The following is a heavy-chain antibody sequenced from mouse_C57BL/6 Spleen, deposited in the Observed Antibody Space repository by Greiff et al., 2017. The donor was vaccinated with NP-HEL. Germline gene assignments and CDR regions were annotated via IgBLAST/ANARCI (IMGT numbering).Heavy chain of an antibody. J-gene: IGHJ2*01. CDR2: ISYSGST. CDR1: GYSITSGYD. Sequence: VQLQQSGPGMVKPSQSLSLTCTVTGYSITSGYDWHWIRHFPGNKLEWMGYISYSGSTNYNPSLKSRISITHDTSKNHFFLKLNSVTTEDTATYYCARAGGNYDYFDYWGQGTTLTVSS. CDR3: ARAGGNYDYFDY. V-gene: IGHV3-1*01. D-gene: IGHD1-1*02.